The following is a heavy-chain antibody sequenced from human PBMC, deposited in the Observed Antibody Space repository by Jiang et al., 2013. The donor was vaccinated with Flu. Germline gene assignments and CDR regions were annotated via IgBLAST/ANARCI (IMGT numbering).Heavy chain of an antibody. V-gene: IGHV4-38-2*02. CDR2: IYHSGST. Sequence: GSGLVKPSETLSLTCTVSGYSISSGYYWGWIRQPPGKGLEWIGSIYHSGSTYYNPSLKSRVTISVDTSKNQFSLKLSSVTAADTAVYYCASPGVVTSHYYFDYWGQGTLVTVSS. D-gene: IGHD3-3*01. J-gene: IGHJ4*02. CDR1: GYSISSGYY. CDR3: ASPGVVTSHYYFDY.